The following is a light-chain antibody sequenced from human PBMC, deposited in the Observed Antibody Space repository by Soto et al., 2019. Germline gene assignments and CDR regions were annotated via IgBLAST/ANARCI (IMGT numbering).Light chain of an antibody. CDR2: AAS. V-gene: IGKV1-27*01. CDR3: LKYNSALRT. Sequence: DIQMTQSPSSLSASVGDRVTITCRASQGISNYLAWYQQKPGKVPKLLIYAASTLQSGVPSRFSGSGSGTDFTLTISCLQPEDVATYYCLKYNSALRTFGQGTKVEIK. J-gene: IGKJ1*01. CDR1: QGISNY.